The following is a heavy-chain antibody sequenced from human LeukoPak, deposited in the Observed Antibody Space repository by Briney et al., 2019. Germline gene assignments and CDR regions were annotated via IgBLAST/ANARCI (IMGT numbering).Heavy chain of an antibody. V-gene: IGHV3-64D*06. CDR2: ISSNGGTT. CDR1: GFTFSSFA. CDR3: VKEPGYYGSGSHFDY. Sequence: GGSLRLSCSASGFTFSSFARHWVRQAPGRGLEYVSSISSNGGTTYYADSVKGRFTISRDNSKNTLYLQMSSLRAEDTAVYYCVKEPGYYGSGSHFDYWGQGTLVTVSS. D-gene: IGHD3-10*01. J-gene: IGHJ4*02.